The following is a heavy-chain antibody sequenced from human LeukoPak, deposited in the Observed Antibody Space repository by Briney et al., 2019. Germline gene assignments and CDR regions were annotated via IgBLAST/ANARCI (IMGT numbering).Heavy chain of an antibody. CDR3: ATGVFGHGGNHY. Sequence: ASVKVSCKVSGYTLTELSMHWVRQAPGKGLEWMGGFDPEDGETIYAQKFQGRVTMTEDTSTDTAYMELSSLRSEDTAVYYCATGVFGHGGNHYWGQETLVTVPS. CDR2: FDPEDGET. D-gene: IGHD4-23*01. J-gene: IGHJ4*02. V-gene: IGHV1-24*01. CDR1: GYTLTELS.